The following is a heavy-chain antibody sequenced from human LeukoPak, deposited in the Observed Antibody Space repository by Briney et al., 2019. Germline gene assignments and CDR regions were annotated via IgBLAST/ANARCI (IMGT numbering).Heavy chain of an antibody. CDR2: IYYSGGT. V-gene: IGHV4-39*07. Sequence: SETLSLTCTVSGGSISSSSYYWGWIRQPPGKGLEWIGSIYYSGGTYYNPSLKSRVTISVDTSKNQFSLKLSSVTAADTAVYYCASASPWLGAVGYWGQGTLVTVSS. CDR3: ASASPWLGAVGY. J-gene: IGHJ4*02. D-gene: IGHD3-10*01. CDR1: GGSISSSSYY.